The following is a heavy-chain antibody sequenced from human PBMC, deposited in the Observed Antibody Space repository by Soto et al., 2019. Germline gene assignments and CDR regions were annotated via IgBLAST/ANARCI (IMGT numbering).Heavy chain of an antibody. CDR3: AKLMADAFDI. CDR2: IWYDGSNK. D-gene: IGHD2-8*01. Sequence: GGSLRLSCAASGFTFSSYDMHWVRQAPGKGLEWVAVIWYDGSNKYYADSVKGRFTISRDNSKNTLYLQMNSLRAEDTAVYYCAKLMADAFDIWGQGTMVTVSS. J-gene: IGHJ3*02. CDR1: GFTFSSYD. V-gene: IGHV3-33*06.